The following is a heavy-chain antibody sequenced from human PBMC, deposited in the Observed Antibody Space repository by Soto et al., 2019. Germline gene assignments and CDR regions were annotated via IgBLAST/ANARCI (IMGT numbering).Heavy chain of an antibody. CDR1: GFTFSSYG. CDR3: AKDYIAARIETFDY. D-gene: IGHD6-6*01. CDR2: ISYDGSNK. V-gene: IGHV3-30*18. Sequence: GGSLRLSCAASGFTFSSYGMHWVRQAPGKGLEWVAVISYDGSNKYYADSVKGRFTISRDNSKNTLYLQMNSLRAEDTAVYYCAKDYIAARIETFDYWGQGTLVTVSS. J-gene: IGHJ4*02.